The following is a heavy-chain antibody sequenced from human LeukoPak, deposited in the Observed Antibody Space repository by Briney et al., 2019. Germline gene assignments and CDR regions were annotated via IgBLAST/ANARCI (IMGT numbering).Heavy chain of an antibody. CDR3: ARDLSGYSYLDY. CDR1: GGSISSGDYY. J-gene: IGHJ4*02. D-gene: IGHD5-18*01. V-gene: IGHV4-30-4*01. CDR2: LYYSGST. Sequence: SETLSLTCTVSGGSISSGDYYCSWLRQPPGKGLEWIGYLYYSGSTYYNPSLKSRVTISVDTSQNQFSLKLDSVTAADTAVYYCARDLSGYSYLDYWGQGTLVTVSS.